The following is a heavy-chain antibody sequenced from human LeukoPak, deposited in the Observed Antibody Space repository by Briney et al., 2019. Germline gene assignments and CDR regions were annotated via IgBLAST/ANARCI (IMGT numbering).Heavy chain of an antibody. CDR1: GYTFTSYG. J-gene: IGHJ3*02. CDR3: ARDREGGDI. D-gene: IGHD1-26*01. Sequence: GASVKVSCKASGYTFTSYGISWVRQAPGQGLEWMGIINPSGGSTSYAQKFQGRVTMTRDTSTSTVYMELSSLRSEDTAVYYCARDREGGDIWGQGTMVTVSS. V-gene: IGHV1-46*01. CDR2: INPSGGST.